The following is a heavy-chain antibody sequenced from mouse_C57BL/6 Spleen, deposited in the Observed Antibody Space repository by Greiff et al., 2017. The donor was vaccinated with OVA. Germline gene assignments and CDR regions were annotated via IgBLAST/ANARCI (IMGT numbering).Heavy chain of an antibody. CDR1: CYAFSSSW. CDR2: LYPGDGDT. D-gene: IGHD2-3*01. V-gene: IGHV1-82*01. Sequence: HVPLQQSGPALVKPGASVKIPCQASCYAFSSSWMNWVKQRPGKGLEWIGRLYPGDGDTNYNGKFKGKATLTADKSASTAYMQLSSLTSEDSAVYFCARFTLYDGYSYAMDYWGQGTSVTVSS. J-gene: IGHJ4*01. CDR3: ARFTLYDGYSYAMDY.